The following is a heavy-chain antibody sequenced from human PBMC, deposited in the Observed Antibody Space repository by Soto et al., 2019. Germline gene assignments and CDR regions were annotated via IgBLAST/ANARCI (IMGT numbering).Heavy chain of an antibody. V-gene: IGHV1-2*04. Sequence: QVQLVQSGAEVKKPGASVKVSCKASGYTFTGYYMHWVRQAPGQGLEWMGWINPNSGGKNYTQKFQGWVTMPRDTPISTAYMELSRLRSDDTAVYYCARGGVVVVPAAQYYFDYWGQGTLVTVSS. CDR1: GYTFTGYY. J-gene: IGHJ4*02. CDR2: INPNSGGK. CDR3: ARGGVVVVPAAQYYFDY. D-gene: IGHD2-2*01.